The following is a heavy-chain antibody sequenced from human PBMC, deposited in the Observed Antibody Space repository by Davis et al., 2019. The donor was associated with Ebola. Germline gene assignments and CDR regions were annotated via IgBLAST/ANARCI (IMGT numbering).Heavy chain of an antibody. J-gene: IGHJ6*01. V-gene: IGHV4-61*08. Sequence: SETLSLTCTVSGDSIRPDTYSGTSAGYYWTWIRQPPGKGLEWIGHVYYTGTSNQNPSLKSRVTISVDTSSNQFSLKLTSVTAAATAVYYCAGGRYFDFRSPGDLYYVYGLGVWGQGTTVTVSS. CDR2: VYYTGTS. CDR3: AGGRYFDFRSPGDLYYVYGLGV. CDR1: GDSIRPDTYSGTSAGYY. D-gene: IGHD3-3*01.